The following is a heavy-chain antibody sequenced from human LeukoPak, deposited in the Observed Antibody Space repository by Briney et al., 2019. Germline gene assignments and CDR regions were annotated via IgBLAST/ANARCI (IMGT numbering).Heavy chain of an antibody. CDR1: GGSISSYY. Sequence: SETLSLTCTVSGGSISSYYWSWIRQPPGEGLEWIGYIYYSGSTNYNPSLKSRVTMSVDTSKNQVSLKLSSVTAADTAVYYCARGRVGATQPFDYWGQGTLVTVSS. J-gene: IGHJ4*02. CDR3: ARGRVGATQPFDY. V-gene: IGHV4-59*08. CDR2: IYYSGST. D-gene: IGHD1-26*01.